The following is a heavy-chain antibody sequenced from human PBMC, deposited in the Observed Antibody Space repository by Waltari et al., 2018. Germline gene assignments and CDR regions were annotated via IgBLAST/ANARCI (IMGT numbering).Heavy chain of an antibody. J-gene: IGHJ4*02. Sequence: EVQLVESGGGLVQPGGSLRLSCAASGFTLSTRWMSWVRQAPGKGLEWVDNVNQGGREKYYVDSMKGRVTISRDNAKNSLFLQMDSLRAEDTAVYFCAMAAGTLYWGQGTLVTVSS. D-gene: IGHD6-13*01. CDR3: AMAAGTLY. CDR1: GFTLSTRW. CDR2: VNQGGREK. V-gene: IGHV3-7*01.